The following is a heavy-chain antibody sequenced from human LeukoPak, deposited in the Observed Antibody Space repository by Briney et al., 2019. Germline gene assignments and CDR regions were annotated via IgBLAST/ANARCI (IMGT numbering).Heavy chain of an antibody. CDR2: IKEDGSRK. J-gene: IGHJ4*02. D-gene: IGHD2-21*02. CDR3: ARDGVTSSVVY. V-gene: IGHV3-7*01. Sequence: GGSLRLSCAASGFTFNNYWMSWVSQAPGKGLEWLANIKEDGSRKYYVDSVKGRFTISRDNAKKSLFLQMNSLRAEDTAVYYCARDGVTSSVVYWGQGTLVTVSS. CDR1: GFTFNNYW.